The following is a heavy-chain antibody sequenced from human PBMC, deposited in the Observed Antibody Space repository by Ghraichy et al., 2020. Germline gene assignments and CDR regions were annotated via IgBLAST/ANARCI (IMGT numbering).Heavy chain of an antibody. D-gene: IGHD3-3*01. CDR2: ISGSGDST. Sequence: GESLRLSCAASGFTFSSYAMSWVRQAPGKGLEWVSAISGSGDSTYYADSVKGRFTISRDNSKNTLYLQMNSLRAEDTAVYYCAKGDDFWSGPFDYWGQGTLVTVSS. J-gene: IGHJ4*02. CDR1: GFTFSSYA. CDR3: AKGDDFWSGPFDY. V-gene: IGHV3-23*01.